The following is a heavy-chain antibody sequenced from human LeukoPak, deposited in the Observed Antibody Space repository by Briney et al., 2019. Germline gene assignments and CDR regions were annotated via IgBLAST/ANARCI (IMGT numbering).Heavy chain of an antibody. D-gene: IGHD3-10*01. CDR1: GGSISSSSYY. CDR3: ARRRRGSGTTYNWFDP. J-gene: IGHJ5*02. CDR2: IYYSGST. Sequence: SETLSLTCTVSGGSISSSSYYWGWIRQPPGKGLEWIGSIYYSGSTYYNPSLKSRVTISVDTSKNQFSLKLSSVTAADTAVYYCARRRRGSGTTYNWFDPWGQGTLVTVSS. V-gene: IGHV4-39*01.